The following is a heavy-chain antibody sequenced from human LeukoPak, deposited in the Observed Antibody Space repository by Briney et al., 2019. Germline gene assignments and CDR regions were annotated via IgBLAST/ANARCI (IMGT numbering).Heavy chain of an antibody. D-gene: IGHD2-15*01. J-gene: IGHJ4*02. Sequence: PGGSLRLSCAASGFTFSSYGMHWVRQAPGKGLEWVAVIWYDGSNKYYADSVKGRFTISRDNSKNTLYLQMNSLRAEDTAVYYCARDFLRYCSGGSCHEFDYWGQGTLVTVSS. CDR3: ARDFLRYCSGGSCHEFDY. V-gene: IGHV3-33*01. CDR1: GFTFSSYG. CDR2: IWYDGSNK.